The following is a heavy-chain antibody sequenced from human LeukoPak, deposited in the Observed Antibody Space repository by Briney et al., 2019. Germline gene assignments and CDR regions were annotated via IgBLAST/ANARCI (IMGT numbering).Heavy chain of an antibody. D-gene: IGHD2-15*01. Sequence: PGGSLRLSCVASGFTLSAYGMHWVRQAPGKGLEWVAFIRYDGSDKFYGASVKGRLTTSRDNSKNTLYLQMSRLRVEDTAVYYCAKDLDCSGGTCHKAFDCWGQGTLVTVSS. CDR2: IRYDGSDK. CDR3: AKDLDCSGGTCHKAFDC. V-gene: IGHV3-30*02. J-gene: IGHJ4*02. CDR1: GFTLSAYG.